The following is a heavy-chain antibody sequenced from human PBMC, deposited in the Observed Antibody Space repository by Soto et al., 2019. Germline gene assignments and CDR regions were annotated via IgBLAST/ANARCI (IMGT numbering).Heavy chain of an antibody. Sequence: VQLQGSGPGLVKPSQTLSLTCTVSGASVNTGDYYWSYIRQSPGKGLEWLGYIFYSGDTYYNPSLKSRATISLNTSRNQISLTLTSVTDADTAVYFCVGTGTTDDFWGQGTLVIVSS. D-gene: IGHD1-7*01. V-gene: IGHV4-30-4*01. CDR3: VGTGTTDDF. J-gene: IGHJ1*01. CDR2: IFYSGDT. CDR1: GASVNTGDYY.